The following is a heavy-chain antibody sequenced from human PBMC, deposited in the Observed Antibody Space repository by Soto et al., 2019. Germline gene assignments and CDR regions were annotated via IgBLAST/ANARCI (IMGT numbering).Heavy chain of an antibody. D-gene: IGHD3-9*01. J-gene: IGHJ5*02. V-gene: IGHV1-69*04. CDR3: ARDRALVVELTGYYS. CDR1: GGTFSSYT. Sequence: SVKVSCKASGGTFSSYTISWVRQAPGQGLEWMGRIIPILGIANYAQKFQGRVTITADKSTSTAYMELSSLRSEDTAVYYCARDRALVVELTGYYSWGQGTLVTVSS. CDR2: IIPILGIA.